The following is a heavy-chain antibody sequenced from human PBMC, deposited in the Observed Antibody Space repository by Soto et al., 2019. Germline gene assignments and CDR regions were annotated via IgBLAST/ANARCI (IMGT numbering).Heavy chain of an antibody. CDR1: GFTFSDYW. D-gene: IGHD3-10*01. CDR3: ARDGVAPGLYFDH. Sequence: GGSLRLSCAASGFTFSDYWMNWVRQAPGKGLEWVASIKYDGAEKSYVDSVKGRFTISRDNPKNSVYLQMASLRAEDTAVYYCARDGVAPGLYFDHWGQGTPVTVSS. CDR2: IKYDGAEK. J-gene: IGHJ4*02. V-gene: IGHV3-7*05.